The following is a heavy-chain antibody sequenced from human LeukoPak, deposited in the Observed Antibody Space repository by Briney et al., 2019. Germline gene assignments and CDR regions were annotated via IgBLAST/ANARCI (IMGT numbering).Heavy chain of an antibody. Sequence: GGSLRLSCAASGFTFNMYTMYWVRQVPGKGLEWVSSISSSTTYIYYADSVKGRFTISRDNVKNSLSLQMNSLRAEDTAVYYCARVDNYGGNPPDYWGQGTLVTVSS. CDR2: ISSSTTYI. CDR3: ARVDNYGGNPPDY. CDR1: GFTFNMYT. J-gene: IGHJ4*02. D-gene: IGHD4-23*01. V-gene: IGHV3-21*01.